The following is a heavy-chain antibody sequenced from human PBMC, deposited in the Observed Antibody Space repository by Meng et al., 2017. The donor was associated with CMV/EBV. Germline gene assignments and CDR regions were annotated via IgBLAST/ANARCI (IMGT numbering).Heavy chain of an antibody. Sequence: GGSLRLSCAASGFTFSSYWMSWVRQAPGKGLEWVAFIRYDGSNKYYADSVKGRFTISRDNSKNTLYLQMNSLRAEDTAVYYCAKDGIGRLRYFDLYGMDVWGQGTTVTVSS. D-gene: IGHD3-9*01. CDR3: AKDGIGRLRYFDLYGMDV. CDR2: IRYDGSNK. V-gene: IGHV3-30*02. J-gene: IGHJ6*02. CDR1: GFTFSSYW.